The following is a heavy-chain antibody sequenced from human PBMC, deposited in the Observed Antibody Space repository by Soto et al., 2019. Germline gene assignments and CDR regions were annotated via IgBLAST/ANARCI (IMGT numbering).Heavy chain of an antibody. CDR1: GFTFNTYA. V-gene: IGHV3-30-3*01. CDR2: ISYDGSNK. J-gene: IGHJ4*02. CDR3: ARSGNRLPHI. D-gene: IGHD2-15*01. Sequence: QVQLVESGGGVVQPGRSLRLSCAASGFTFNTYAMHWVRQAPGKGLEWVAVISYDGSNKYYADAVKGRFTISRDNSKNTVYLQMNSLRAEDAALYYCARSGNRLPHIWGQGTLVTVSS.